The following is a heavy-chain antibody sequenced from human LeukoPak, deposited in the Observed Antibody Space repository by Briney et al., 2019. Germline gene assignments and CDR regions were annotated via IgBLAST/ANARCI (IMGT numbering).Heavy chain of an antibody. V-gene: IGHV1-18*01. CDR2: ISPYNYNT. D-gene: IGHD4-23*01. Sequence: ASVKVSCKASGYSFTNSGISWVRQAPGQGLEWMGWISPYNYNTHYAQSLQGRVTMTTDTSATTAYMELRSLRSDDTAVYYCATSAYGGNSGYDYWDQGTLVTVSS. CDR1: GYSFTNSG. J-gene: IGHJ4*02. CDR3: ATSAYGGNSGYDY.